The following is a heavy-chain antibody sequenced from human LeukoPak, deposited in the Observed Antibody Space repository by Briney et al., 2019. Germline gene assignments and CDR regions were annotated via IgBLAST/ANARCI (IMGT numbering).Heavy chain of an antibody. CDR2: IKQDGSEK. V-gene: IGHV3-7*01. D-gene: IGHD3-9*01. Sequence: GGSLRLSCAASGFTFSSYWMSWVRQAPGKGLEWVANIKQDGSEKYYVDSVKGRFTISRDNAKNSLYLQMNSLRAEDTAVYYCARELDYDILTSYYLNPRIYYYYYGMDVWGQGTTVTVSS. J-gene: IGHJ6*02. CDR3: ARELDYDILTSYYLNPRIYYYYYGMDV. CDR1: GFTFSSYW.